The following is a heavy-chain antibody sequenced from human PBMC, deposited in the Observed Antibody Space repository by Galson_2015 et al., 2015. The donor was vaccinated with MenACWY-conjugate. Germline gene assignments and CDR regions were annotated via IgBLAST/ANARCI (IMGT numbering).Heavy chain of an antibody. J-gene: IGHJ4*02. CDR1: GFTFSSYA. CDR3: AKYSRIVVVVAANTDY. D-gene: IGHD2-15*01. Sequence: SLRLSCAASGFTFSSYAMSWVRQAPGKGLEWVSAISGSGGSTYYADSVKGRFTISRDNSKNTLYLQMNSLRAEDTAVYYCAKYSRIVVVVAANTDYWGQGTLVTVSS. V-gene: IGHV3-23*01. CDR2: ISGSGGST.